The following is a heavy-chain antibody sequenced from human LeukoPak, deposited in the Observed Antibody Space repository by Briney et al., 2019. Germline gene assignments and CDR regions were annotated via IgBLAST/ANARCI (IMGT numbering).Heavy chain of an antibody. CDR2: MNPNNGNT. D-gene: IGHD3-22*01. Sequence: GASVKVSCKASGYTFTSYDVNWVRQATGQGLEWMGWMNPNNGNTGYAQKFQGRVTMTWNTSISTAYIDLSSLRSEDTAVYYCARRYFDSSDYYTYYFDYWGQGTLVTVSS. V-gene: IGHV1-8*01. J-gene: IGHJ4*02. CDR1: GYTFTSYD. CDR3: ARRYFDSSDYYTYYFDY.